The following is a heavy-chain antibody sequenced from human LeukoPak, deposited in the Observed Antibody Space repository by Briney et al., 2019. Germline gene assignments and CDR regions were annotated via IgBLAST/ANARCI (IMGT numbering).Heavy chain of an antibody. Sequence: GGSLRLSCAASGFTFSSYAMSWVRQAPGKGLEWVSAISGSGGSTYYADSVKGRFTISRDNSKNTLYLQMNSLRAEDTAVYYCAKDEPNRADSGSHSLPTLIDYWGQGTLVTVSS. D-gene: IGHD1-26*01. CDR3: AKDEPNRADSGSHSLPTLIDY. J-gene: IGHJ4*02. CDR2: ISGSGGST. CDR1: GFTFSSYA. V-gene: IGHV3-23*01.